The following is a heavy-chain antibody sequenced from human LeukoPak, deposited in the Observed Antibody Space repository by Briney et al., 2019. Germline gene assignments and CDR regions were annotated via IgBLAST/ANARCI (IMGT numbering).Heavy chain of an antibody. V-gene: IGHV1-2*02. Sequence: GASVKVSRKASGYTFTGYYMHWVRQAPGQGLEWMGWINPNSGGTNYAQKFQGRVTMTRDTSISTAYMELSRLRSDDTAVYYCARDSGYYYDSSGYYRKGPFDYWGQGTLVTVSS. CDR2: INPNSGGT. CDR1: GYTFTGYY. D-gene: IGHD3-22*01. CDR3: ARDSGYYYDSSGYYRKGPFDY. J-gene: IGHJ4*02.